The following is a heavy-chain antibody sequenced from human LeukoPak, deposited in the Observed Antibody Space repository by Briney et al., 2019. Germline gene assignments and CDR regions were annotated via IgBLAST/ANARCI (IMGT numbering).Heavy chain of an antibody. Sequence: PSETLSLTCAVYGGSFSGYYWSWIRQPPGKGLEWIGEINHSGSTNNNPSLKSRVTKTVDTSKNQFSLKLSSVTAADTAVYYCAREGTHTSTWFHWFDPWGQGTPVTVSS. V-gene: IGHV4-34*01. J-gene: IGHJ5*02. CDR2: INHSGST. D-gene: IGHD6-13*01. CDR1: GGSFSGYY. CDR3: AREGTHTSTWFHWFDP.